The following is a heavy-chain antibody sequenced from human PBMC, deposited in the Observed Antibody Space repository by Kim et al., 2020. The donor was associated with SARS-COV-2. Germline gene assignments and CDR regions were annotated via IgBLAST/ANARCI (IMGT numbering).Heavy chain of an antibody. D-gene: IGHD2-2*01. CDR1: GFTFSDYY. CDR3: AKTLGYCSSTSCYLWYFDL. Sequence: GGSLRLSCAASGFTFSDYYMSWIRQAPGKGLEWVSYISSSSSYTNYADSVKGRFTISRDNAKNSLYLQMNSLRAEDTAVYYCAKTLGYCSSTSCYLWYFDLWGRGTLVTVSS. CDR2: ISSSSSYT. J-gene: IGHJ2*01. V-gene: IGHV3-11*06.